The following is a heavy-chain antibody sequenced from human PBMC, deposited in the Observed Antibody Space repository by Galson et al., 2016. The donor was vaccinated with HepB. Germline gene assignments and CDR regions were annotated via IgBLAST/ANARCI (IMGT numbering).Heavy chain of an antibody. CDR3: VRGAGGYAPHFDY. D-gene: IGHD5-12*01. CDR2: ISGSGDIT. CDR1: GFTFNTYA. J-gene: IGHJ4*02. Sequence: SLRLSCAASGFTFNTYAMSWVRQAPGKGLEWVSSISGSGDITYNADSVKGRFTISRDNPKHTVYLQMNSLRVEDTAVYYCVRGAGGYAPHFDYGGQGTLVTVSS. V-gene: IGHV3-23*01.